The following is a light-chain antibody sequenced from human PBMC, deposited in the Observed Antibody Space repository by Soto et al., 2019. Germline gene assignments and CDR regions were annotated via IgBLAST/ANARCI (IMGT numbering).Light chain of an antibody. J-gene: IGLJ1*01. V-gene: IGLV1-44*01. Sequence: QSVLTQPPSASGTPGQRVTISCSGSNSNIGSNTVNWYQQLPGTAPKLLIYYDSLRPSGVPDRISGSKSGTSASLAISGLQSDDEADYYCAAWDVSLNGRVFGTGTKVTVL. CDR1: NSNIGSNT. CDR3: AAWDVSLNGRV. CDR2: YDS.